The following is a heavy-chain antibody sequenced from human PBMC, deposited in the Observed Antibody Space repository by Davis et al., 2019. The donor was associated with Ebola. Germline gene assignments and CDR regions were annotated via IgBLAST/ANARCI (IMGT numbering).Heavy chain of an antibody. Sequence: PGGSLRLSCTASGFTFEDYAISWFRQAPGKGLEWVGFIRSKLYGGTKEYAASVKDRFTISRDDSKSIAYLQMHSLKTEDTAVYYCVRGSTAFGVILGPNYYYYKTDVWGRGTTVTVSS. CDR2: IRSKLYGGTK. J-gene: IGHJ6*02. CDR1: GFTFEDYA. CDR3: VRGSTAFGVILGPNYYYYKTDV. V-gene: IGHV3-49*03. D-gene: IGHD3-3*01.